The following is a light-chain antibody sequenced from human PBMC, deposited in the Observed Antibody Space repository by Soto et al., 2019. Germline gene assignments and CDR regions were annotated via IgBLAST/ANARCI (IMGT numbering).Light chain of an antibody. CDR3: QQSTNWPPNT. CDR2: GAS. Sequence: MLMTQSPDTVAGCAGEGCSFWWRASQRVYSNLAWYQQRPGQAPRLLIYGASTRATGVPARFSGRGSRPELHPTISTLPSEDFAVSYCQQSTNWPPNTFGQGTRLEIK. J-gene: IGKJ5*01. V-gene: IGKV3-15*01. CDR1: QRVYSN.